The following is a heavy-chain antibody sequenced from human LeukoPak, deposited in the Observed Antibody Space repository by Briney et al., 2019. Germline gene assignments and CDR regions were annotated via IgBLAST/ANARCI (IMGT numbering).Heavy chain of an antibody. J-gene: IGHJ5*02. CDR2: ISSSSSYI. V-gene: IGHV3-21*01. CDR3: ARLGFVYDILTGYLNWFDP. D-gene: IGHD3-9*01. CDR1: GFTFSSYS. Sequence: GGSLRLSCAASGFTFSSYSMNWVRQAPGKGLEWVSSISSSSSYIYYADSVKGRFTISRDNAKNSLYLQMNSLRAEDTAVYYCARLGFVYDILTGYLNWFDPWGQGTLVTVSS.